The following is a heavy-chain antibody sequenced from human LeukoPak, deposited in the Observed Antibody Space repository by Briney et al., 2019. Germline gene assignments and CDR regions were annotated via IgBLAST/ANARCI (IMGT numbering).Heavy chain of an antibody. J-gene: IGHJ1*01. CDR2: IIPIFGTA. CDR1: GGTFSSYA. D-gene: IGHD3-9*01. Sequence: SVKVSCKASGGTFSSYAISWVRQAPGQGLEWMGGIIPIFGTANYAQKFQGRVTITADGSTSTAYMELSSLRSEDTAVYYCARGQGDILTGPEYFQHWGQGTLVTVSS. CDR3: ARGQGDILTGPEYFQH. V-gene: IGHV1-69*13.